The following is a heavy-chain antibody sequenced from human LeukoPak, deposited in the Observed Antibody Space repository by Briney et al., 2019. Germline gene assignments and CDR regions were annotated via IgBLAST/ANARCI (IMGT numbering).Heavy chain of an antibody. CDR3: ARFYLTKEGRRFSMDV. J-gene: IGHJ6*02. D-gene: IGHD4-11*01. CDR1: GGSISSYY. CDR2: IYYSGST. V-gene: IGHV4-59*01. Sequence: SETLSLTCTVSGGSISSYYWSWIRQPPGKGLEWIGYIYYSGSTNYNPSLKSRVTISVDTSKNQFSLKLSSVTAADTAVYYCARFYLTKEGRRFSMDVWGQGTTVTVSS.